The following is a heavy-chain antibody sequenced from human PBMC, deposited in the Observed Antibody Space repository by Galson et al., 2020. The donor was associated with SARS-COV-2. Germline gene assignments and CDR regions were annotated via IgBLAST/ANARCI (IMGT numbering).Heavy chain of an antibody. CDR2: TNPNSGGT. CDR1: GYTFTGYY. V-gene: IGHV1-2*02. J-gene: IGHJ3*02. CDR3: ARDGTAMVTNGFDI. D-gene: IGHD5-18*01. Sequence: ASVKVSCKASGYTFTGYYMHCVRQAPGQGLQWMGWTNPNSGGTNYAQKFQGRVTMTRDTSISIAYMELSRLRSDDTAVYYCARDGTAMVTNGFDIWGQGTMVTVSS.